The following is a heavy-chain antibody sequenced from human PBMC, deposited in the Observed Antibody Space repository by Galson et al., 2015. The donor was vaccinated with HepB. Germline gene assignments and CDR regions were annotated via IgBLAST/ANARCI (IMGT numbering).Heavy chain of an antibody. CDR2: IKSAHHGGTT. D-gene: IGHD3-16*01. CDR1: GLTFRNLW. Sequence: LRLSCAASGLTFRNLWMSWVRQASGKGLEWVGHIKSAHHGGTTDYGAPVKGRFTISRDDSKRTVYLQVNSLKTEDTARYYCATDVPFTGGGALHIWGQGTMVTVSS. J-gene: IGHJ3*02. V-gene: IGHV3-15*01. CDR3: ATDVPFTGGGALHI.